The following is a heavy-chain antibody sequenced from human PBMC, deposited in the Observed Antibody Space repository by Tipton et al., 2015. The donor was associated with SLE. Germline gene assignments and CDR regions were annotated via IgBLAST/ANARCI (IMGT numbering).Heavy chain of an antibody. CDR1: NGSISTYR. CDR3: ARGWILTGYYSYNWFDR. CDR2: IYYSGRT. J-gene: IGHJ5*02. D-gene: IGHD3-9*01. V-gene: IGHV4-59*12. Sequence: GLVKPSETLSLTCTISNGSISTYRWNWIRQPPGKGLEWIGFIYYSGRTSYSPSLKSRVTISADRSKSQFSLKLTSVTAADTAVYYCARGWILTGYYSYNWFDRWGQGTLVTVSS.